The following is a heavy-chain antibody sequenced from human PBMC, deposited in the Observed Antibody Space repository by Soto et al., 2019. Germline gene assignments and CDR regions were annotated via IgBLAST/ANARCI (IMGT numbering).Heavy chain of an antibody. CDR1: GGTFSSYT. CDR2: IIPILGIA. J-gene: IGHJ4*02. CDR3: ARGPTPYDILTGYFDY. Sequence: SVKVSCKASGGTFSSYTISWVRQAPGQGLEWMGRIIPILGIANYAQKFQGRVTITADKSTSTAYMELSSLRSEDTAAYYCARGPTPYDILTGYFDYWGQGTLVTVSS. D-gene: IGHD3-9*01. V-gene: IGHV1-69*02.